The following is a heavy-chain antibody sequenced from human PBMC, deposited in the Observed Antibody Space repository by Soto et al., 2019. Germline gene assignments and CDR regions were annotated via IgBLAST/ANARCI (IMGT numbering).Heavy chain of an antibody. D-gene: IGHD2-2*01. CDR1: GGSISSGPYS. J-gene: IGHJ6*02. V-gene: IGHV4-39*01. Sequence: PSETLSLTCTVCGGSISSGPYSWGWIRQPPGKGLEWIGTFYYSGSTYYNPSLESRVTISVDTSKNQFSLKVSSVTAADTAVYYCARLGGYCTITSCYGYYGMDVWGQGTTVTVSS. CDR2: FYYSGST. CDR3: ARLGGYCTITSCYGYYGMDV.